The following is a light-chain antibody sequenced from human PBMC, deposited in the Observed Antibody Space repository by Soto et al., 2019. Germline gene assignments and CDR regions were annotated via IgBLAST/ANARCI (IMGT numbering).Light chain of an antibody. CDR2: AAS. V-gene: IGKV1-39*01. J-gene: IGKJ5*01. CDR3: QQSYSTPIT. Sequence: DIQMTQSPSSLSASVGERGTFTCLASQSISSYLNWYQQKPGKAPKLLIYAASSLQSGVPSRFSGSGSGTDFTLTISSLQPEDFATYYCQQSYSTPITFGQGTRLEIK. CDR1: QSISSY.